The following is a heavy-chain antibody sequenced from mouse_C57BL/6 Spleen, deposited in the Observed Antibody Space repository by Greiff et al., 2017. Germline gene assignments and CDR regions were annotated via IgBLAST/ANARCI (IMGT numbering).Heavy chain of an antibody. J-gene: IGHJ4*01. CDR2: ISNLAYSI. V-gene: IGHV5-15*01. CDR3: ARTDDYAMDY. Sequence: EVKLMESGGGLVQPGGSLKLSCAASGFTFSDYGMAWVRQAPRKGPEWVAFISNLAYSIYYADTVTGRFTISRENAKNTLYLEMSSLRSEDTAMYYCARTDDYAMDYWGQGTSVTVSS. CDR1: GFTFSDYG.